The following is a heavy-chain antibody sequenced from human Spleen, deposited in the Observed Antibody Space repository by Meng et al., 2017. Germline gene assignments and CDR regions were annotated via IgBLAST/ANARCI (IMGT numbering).Heavy chain of an antibody. CDR1: GGSISSGIYY. Sequence: QVQLQESGPGLVKPSQTLSPTCTVSGGSISSGIYYWSWIRQHPGKGLEWIGYIYYSGSTYYNPSLKSRVTISVDTSKNQFSLKLSSVTAADTAVYYCARDRGSYYGGWFDPWGQGTLVTVSS. CDR2: IYYSGST. J-gene: IGHJ5*02. D-gene: IGHD1-26*01. V-gene: IGHV4-31*03. CDR3: ARDRGSYYGGWFDP.